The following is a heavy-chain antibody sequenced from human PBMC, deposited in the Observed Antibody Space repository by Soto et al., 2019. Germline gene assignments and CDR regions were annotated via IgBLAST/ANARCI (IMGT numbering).Heavy chain of an antibody. Sequence: GESLKISCNGSGYIFSSHWIGWVRQMPGKGLEWMGIIYPGDSNIRYSPSFEGQIDMSADRSINTAYLRLSGLKASDTATYYCARHLDEYSSASGFDYWGQGTLVTVSS. J-gene: IGHJ4*02. V-gene: IGHV5-51*01. CDR3: ARHLDEYSSASGFDY. CDR1: GYIFSSHW. CDR2: IYPGDSNI. D-gene: IGHD6-6*01.